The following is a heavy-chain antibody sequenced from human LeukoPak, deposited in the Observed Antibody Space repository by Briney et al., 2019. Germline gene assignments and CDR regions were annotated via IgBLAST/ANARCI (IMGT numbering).Heavy chain of an antibody. CDR1: GYTFTGYY. Sequence: ASVKVSCKASGYTFTGYYMHWVRQAPGQGLEWVAWINVNNGITRYAQKFQGRVTLTTDTPARTAYMEVLSLTSDDTAVYYCARGPKGGSDYWGQGTLVIVSS. CDR2: INVNNGIT. CDR3: ARGPKGGSDY. V-gene: IGHV1-2*02. D-gene: IGHD5-12*01. J-gene: IGHJ4*02.